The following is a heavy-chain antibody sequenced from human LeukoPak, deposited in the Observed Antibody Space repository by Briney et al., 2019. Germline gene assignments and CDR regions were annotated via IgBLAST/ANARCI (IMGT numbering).Heavy chain of an antibody. V-gene: IGHV3-9*01. CDR1: GFTFDDYA. Sequence: GGSLRLSCAASGFTFDDYAMHWVRQAPGKGLEWVSGISWNSGSIGYADSVKGRFTISRDNAKNSLYLQMNSLRAEDTAVYYCARRLGELDSWGQGTLVTVSS. CDR3: ARRLGELDS. CDR2: ISWNSGSI. J-gene: IGHJ4*02. D-gene: IGHD3-10*01.